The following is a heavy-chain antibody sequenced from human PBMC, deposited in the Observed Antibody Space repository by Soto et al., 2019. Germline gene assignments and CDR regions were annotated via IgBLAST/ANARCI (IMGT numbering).Heavy chain of an antibody. CDR3: ARDPPLAYYYGSGTNWFDP. V-gene: IGHV1-69*04. Sequence: GASVKVSCKASGGAFSSYTISWVRQAPGQGLEWMGRIIPILGIANYVQKFQGRVTITADKSTSTAYMELSSLRSEDTAVYYCARDPPLAYYYGSGTNWFDPWGQGTLVTVSS. CDR1: GGAFSSYT. CDR2: IIPILGIA. D-gene: IGHD3-10*01. J-gene: IGHJ5*02.